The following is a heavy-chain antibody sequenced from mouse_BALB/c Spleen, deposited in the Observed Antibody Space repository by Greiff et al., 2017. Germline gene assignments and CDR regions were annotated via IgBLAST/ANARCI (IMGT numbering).Heavy chain of an antibody. CDR2: ISYSGST. D-gene: IGHD3-1*01. Sequence: DVKLQESGPGLVKPSQSLSLTCTVTGYSITSDYAWNWIRQFPGNKLEWMGYISYSGSTSYNPSLKSRISITRDTSKNQFFLQLNSVTTEDTATYYCARCGTLVSGYFDYWGQGTTLTVSS. CDR1: GYSITSDYA. J-gene: IGHJ2*01. CDR3: ARCGTLVSGYFDY. V-gene: IGHV3-2*02.